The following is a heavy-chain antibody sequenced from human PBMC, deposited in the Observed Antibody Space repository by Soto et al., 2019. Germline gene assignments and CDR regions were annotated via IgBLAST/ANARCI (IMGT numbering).Heavy chain of an antibody. CDR3: AMTYYYDSSGYYAFDY. Sequence: GESLKISCNDSGYSFTSYWIVWVRQMPGKGLEWMGIIYPGDSDTRYSPSFQGQVTISADKSISTAYLQWSSLKASDTAMYYCAMTYYYDSSGYYAFDYWGQGTLVTVSS. V-gene: IGHV5-51*01. CDR2: IYPGDSDT. J-gene: IGHJ4*02. CDR1: GYSFTSYW. D-gene: IGHD3-22*01.